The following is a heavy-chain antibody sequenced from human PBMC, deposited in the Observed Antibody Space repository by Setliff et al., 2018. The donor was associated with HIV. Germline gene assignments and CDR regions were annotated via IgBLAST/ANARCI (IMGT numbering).Heavy chain of an antibody. D-gene: IGHD3-16*02. J-gene: IGHJ4*02. CDR3: VRDGIIRTTRVFDY. Sequence: ASVKVSCKASGYTFTSYGISWVRQAPGQGLEWMGIINPTGVSTYYAQKFQGIVTLTTNTSTNTAYMGVRSLTSDDTAVYYCVRDGIIRTTRVFDYWGQGTLVTVS. V-gene: IGHV1-18*01. CDR2: INPTGVST. CDR1: GYTFTSYG.